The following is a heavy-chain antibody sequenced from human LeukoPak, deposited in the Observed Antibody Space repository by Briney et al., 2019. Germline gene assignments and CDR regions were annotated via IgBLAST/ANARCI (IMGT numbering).Heavy chain of an antibody. J-gene: IGHJ5*02. V-gene: IGHV1-3*01. D-gene: IGHD4-17*01. Sequence: ASVKVSCKASGYTFTSYAMHWVRQAPGQRLEWMGWINAGNGNTRYSQKFQGRVTITRDTSASTAYMELSSLRSEDTAVYYCARDFFGDHVWFDPWGQGTLVTVSS. CDR2: INAGNGNT. CDR3: ARDFFGDHVWFDP. CDR1: GYTFTSYA.